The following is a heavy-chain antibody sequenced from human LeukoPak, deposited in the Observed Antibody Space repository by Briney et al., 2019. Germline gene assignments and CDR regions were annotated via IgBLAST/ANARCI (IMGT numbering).Heavy chain of an antibody. V-gene: IGHV3-23*01. CDR3: AKDRMKWRVAAASIEY. J-gene: IGHJ4*02. CDR1: GFTFTSYD. D-gene: IGHD2-2*01. CDR2: LSGSGGNT. Sequence: PGGSLRLSCVTSGFTFTSYDFNWVRQAPGKGLEWVSALSGSGGNTYYADSVKGRFTISRDNSKSTLYLQMNSLRGDDTAVYYCAKDRMKWRVAAASIEYWGRGTLVTVST.